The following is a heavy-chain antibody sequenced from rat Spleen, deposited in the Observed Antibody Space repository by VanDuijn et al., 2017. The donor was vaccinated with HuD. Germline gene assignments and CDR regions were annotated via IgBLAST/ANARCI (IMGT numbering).Heavy chain of an antibody. D-gene: IGHD1-11*01. CDR1: GFTFSNYG. Sequence: EVQLVESGGGLVQPGRSKKLSCAASGFTFSNYGMAWVRQAPKKGLEWVASISPSGGSTYYRDSVKGRFTVSRDNAKSTLYLQMDSLRSEDTATYYCARHRNYGGIPFDFWGQGVMVTVSS. J-gene: IGHJ2*01. CDR2: ISPSGGST. CDR3: ARHRNYGGIPFDF. V-gene: IGHV5-25*01.